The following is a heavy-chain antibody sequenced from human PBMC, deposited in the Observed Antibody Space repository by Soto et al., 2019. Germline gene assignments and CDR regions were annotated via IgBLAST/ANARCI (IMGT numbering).Heavy chain of an antibody. D-gene: IGHD3-22*01. CDR2: ILPLFGTT. J-gene: IGHJ4*02. CDR3: AYRGPSMIVAARLED. V-gene: IGHV1-69*01. CDR1: GDSYSSYV. Sequence: QVQLVQSGAAVKKPGSSVKVSCKASGDSYSSYVMNWVRQAPGQGLEWMGGILPLFGTTNYAQKFQGRVTITADESARTAYMELPGLRSDDTATYYCAYRGPSMIVAARLEDWGQGNLVTVYS.